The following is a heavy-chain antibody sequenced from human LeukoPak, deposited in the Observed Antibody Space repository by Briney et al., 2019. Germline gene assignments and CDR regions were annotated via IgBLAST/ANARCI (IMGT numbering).Heavy chain of an antibody. D-gene: IGHD4-17*01. CDR3: ARDGASLDGDYYFDY. CDR1: GGSVSSGSYY. CDR2: IYYSGST. V-gene: IGHV4-61*01. Sequence: SETLSLTCTVSGGSVSSGSYYWSWIRQPPGKGLEWIGYIYYSGSTNYNPSLKSRVTISVDTSKNQFSLKLSSVTAADTAVYYCARDGASLDGDYYFDYWGRGTLVTVSS. J-gene: IGHJ4*02.